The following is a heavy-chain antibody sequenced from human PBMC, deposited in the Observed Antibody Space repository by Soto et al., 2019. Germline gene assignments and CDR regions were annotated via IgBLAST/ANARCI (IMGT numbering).Heavy chain of an antibody. CDR2: ISSSSSYI. CDR1: GFTFSSYS. Sequence: GGSLRLSCVASGFTFSSYSMNWVRQAPGKGLEWVSSISSSSSYIYYADSVKGRFTISRDNAKNSLYLQMNSLRAEDTAVYYCARDRCGGDCYSNTIDYWGQGTLVTVSS. V-gene: IGHV3-21*01. CDR3: ARDRCGGDCYSNTIDY. D-gene: IGHD2-21*02. J-gene: IGHJ4*02.